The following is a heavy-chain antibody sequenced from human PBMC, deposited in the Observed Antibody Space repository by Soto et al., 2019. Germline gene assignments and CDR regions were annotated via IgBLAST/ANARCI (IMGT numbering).Heavy chain of an antibody. CDR1: SGSISSSNW. V-gene: IGHV4-4*02. Sequence: SETLSLTCAVSSGSISSSNWWSWVRQPPGKGLEWIGEIYHSGSTNYNPSLKSRVTISVDKSKNQFSLKLSSVTAADTAVYYCARAAHALYYYYYMDVWGKGTTVTVSS. CDR3: ARAAHALYYYYYMDV. D-gene: IGHD2-2*01. J-gene: IGHJ6*03. CDR2: IYHSGST.